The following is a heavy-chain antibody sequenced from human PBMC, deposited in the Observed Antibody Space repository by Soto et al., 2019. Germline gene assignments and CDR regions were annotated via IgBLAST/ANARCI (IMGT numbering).Heavy chain of an antibody. J-gene: IGHJ4*02. V-gene: IGHV3-64D*08. CDR3: VKQPDYYDSSGYSFDY. CDR2: ISSNGGST. Sequence: PGGSLRLSCSASGFTFSSYAMHWVRQAPGKGLEYVSAISSNGGSTYYADSVKGRFTISRDNSKNTLYLQMSSLRAEDTAVYYCVKQPDYYDSSGYSFDYWGQGTLVTVSS. CDR1: GFTFSSYA. D-gene: IGHD3-22*01.